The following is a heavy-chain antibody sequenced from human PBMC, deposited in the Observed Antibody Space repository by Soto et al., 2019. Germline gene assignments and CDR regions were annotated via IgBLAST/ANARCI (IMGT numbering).Heavy chain of an antibody. CDR2: IYYSGST. J-gene: IGHJ5*02. CDR3: ARDKGPEDSIKLNNWFDP. D-gene: IGHD4-4*01. Sequence: SETLSLTCPVSGGSLSSYYWGWIRQPPGKGLEWIGYIYYSGSTNYNPSLKSRVTISVDTSKNQFSLKLSSVTAADTAVYYCARDKGPEDSIKLNNWFDPWGQGTLVTVSS. CDR1: GGSLSSYY. V-gene: IGHV4-59*01.